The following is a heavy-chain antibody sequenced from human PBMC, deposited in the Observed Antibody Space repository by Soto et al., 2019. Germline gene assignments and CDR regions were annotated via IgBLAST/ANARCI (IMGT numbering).Heavy chain of an antibody. CDR2: ISYDGSNK. J-gene: IGHJ6*02. CDR1: GFTFSSYG. Sequence: GGSLRLSCAASGFTFSSYGMHWVRQAPGKGLEWVAVISYDGSNKYYADSVKGRFTISRDNSKNTLYLQMNSLRAEDTAVYYCAKDGDSGYGGDDYYYGMDVWGQGTTVTVSS. V-gene: IGHV3-30*18. CDR3: AKDGDSGYGGDDYYYGMDV. D-gene: IGHD5-12*01.